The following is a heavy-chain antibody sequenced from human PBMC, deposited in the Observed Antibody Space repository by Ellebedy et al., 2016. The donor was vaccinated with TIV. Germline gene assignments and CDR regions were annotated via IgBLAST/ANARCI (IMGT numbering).Heavy chain of an antibody. CDR3: ARTSNWFDP. V-gene: IGHV4-34*01. CDR1: GGSFSGYY. CDR2: INHSGST. D-gene: IGHD2-2*01. J-gene: IGHJ5*02. Sequence: SETLSLTCAVYGGSFSGYYWSWIRQPPGKGLEWIGEINHSGSTNYNPSLKSRVTISVDTSKNQFSLKLSSVTAADTAVYYCARTSNWFDPWGQGTLVTVSS.